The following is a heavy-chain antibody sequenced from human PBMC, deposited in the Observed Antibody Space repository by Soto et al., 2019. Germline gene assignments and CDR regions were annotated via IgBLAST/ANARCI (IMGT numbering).Heavy chain of an antibody. CDR2: IYHSGST. CDR3: ARVVARPYGMDV. D-gene: IGHD6-6*01. J-gene: IGHJ6*02. V-gene: IGHV4-4*02. CDR1: GGSSSSSNW. Sequence: LFLTCAVSGGSSSSSNWWSWVRQPPGKGLEWIGEIYHSGSTNYNPSLKSRVTISVDKSKNQFSLKLSSVTAADTAVYYCARVVARPYGMDVWGQGTTVTVSS.